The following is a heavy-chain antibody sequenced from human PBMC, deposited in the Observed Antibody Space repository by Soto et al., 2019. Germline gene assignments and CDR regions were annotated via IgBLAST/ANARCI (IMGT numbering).Heavy chain of an antibody. J-gene: IGHJ4*02. Sequence: QVQLVESGGGVVQPGRSLRLSCAASGFTFSSYAMHWVRQAPGKGLEWVAVISYDGSNKYYADSVKGRFTISRDNSKNTLYLQMNSLRAEDTAVYYCAREERRYDISTGMYYFDYWGQGTLVTVSS. CDR2: ISYDGSNK. D-gene: IGHD3-9*01. CDR3: AREERRYDISTGMYYFDY. CDR1: GFTFSSYA. V-gene: IGHV3-30-3*01.